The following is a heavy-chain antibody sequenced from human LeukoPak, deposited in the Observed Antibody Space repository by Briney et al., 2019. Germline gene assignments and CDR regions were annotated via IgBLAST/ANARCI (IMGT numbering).Heavy chain of an antibody. J-gene: IGHJ3*02. CDR2: MNPNSGNT. CDR1: GYTFTSYD. D-gene: IGHD2-2*02. Sequence: ASVKVSCKASGYTFTSYDINWMRQATGQGREWMGWMNPNSGNTGYPQKFQGRVTMTRNTSISTAYMELSSLRSEDTAVYYCARKSAPKRLVVPAAIYQKQIWGQGTMVTVSS. V-gene: IGHV1-8*01. CDR3: ARKSAPKRLVVPAAIYQKQI.